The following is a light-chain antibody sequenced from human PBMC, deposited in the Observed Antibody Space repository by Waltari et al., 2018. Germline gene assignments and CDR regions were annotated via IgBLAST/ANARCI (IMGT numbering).Light chain of an antibody. V-gene: IGKV3-11*01. CDR3: QQRINWARLT. CDR1: QGVSIY. CDR2: DAS. J-gene: IGKJ4*01. Sequence: EIVLTQSPATLSLSPGERATLSYRASQGVSIYLAWYQQKPGQAPRLLIYDASTRATGIPDRFIGSGSGTDFTLTISALEPEEFAVYYCQQRINWARLTFGGGTKVEIK.